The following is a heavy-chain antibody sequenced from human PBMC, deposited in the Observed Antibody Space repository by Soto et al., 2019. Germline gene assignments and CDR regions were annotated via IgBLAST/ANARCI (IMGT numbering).Heavy chain of an antibody. CDR2: INSDGSST. D-gene: IGHD3-3*01. CDR1: GFTFSSYS. J-gene: IGHJ6*02. V-gene: IGHV3-74*01. CDR3: AREYYDFWSGYYRLWGSYGMDV. Sequence: GGSLRLSCAASGFTFSSYSMNWVRQAPGKGLEWVSRINSDGSSTSYADSVKGRFTISRDNAKNTLYLQMNSLRAEDTAVYYCAREYYDFWSGYYRLWGSYGMDVWGQGTTVTVSS.